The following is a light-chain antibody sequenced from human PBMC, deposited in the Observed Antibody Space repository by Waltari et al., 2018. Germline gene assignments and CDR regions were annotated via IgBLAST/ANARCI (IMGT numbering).Light chain of an antibody. CDR1: QSILTW. Sequence: DTQMTQSPSTLPASVGDRVTITCRASQSILTWLAWYQQKPGKAPRLLIYKAFNLESGVPGRFSGSASGTEFNLTISSLQPDDSATYYCQQYHDYSAFGQGTKLEIK. V-gene: IGKV1-5*03. CDR2: KAF. CDR3: QQYHDYSA. J-gene: IGKJ2*01.